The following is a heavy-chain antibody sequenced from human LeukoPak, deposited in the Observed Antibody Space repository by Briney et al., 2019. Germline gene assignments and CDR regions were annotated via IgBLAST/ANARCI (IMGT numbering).Heavy chain of an antibody. CDR2: IYHSGST. CDR1: GGSISSGGYY. J-gene: IGHJ3*02. D-gene: IGHD6-13*01. V-gene: IGHV4-30-2*01. Sequence: SQTLSLTCTVSGGSISSGGYYWSWIRQPPGKGLEWIGYIYHSGSTYYNPSLKSRVTISVDRSKNQFSLKLSSVTAADTAVYYCARFLAAAGNDAFDIWGQGTMVTVSS. CDR3: ARFLAAAGNDAFDI.